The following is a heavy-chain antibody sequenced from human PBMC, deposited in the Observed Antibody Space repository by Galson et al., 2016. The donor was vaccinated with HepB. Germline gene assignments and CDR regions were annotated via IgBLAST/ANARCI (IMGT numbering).Heavy chain of an antibody. Sequence: PALVKPTQTLTLTCTFSGFSLNSSGVGVGWIRQPPGKALEYLALVYWDDDTRYSPSLKSRLTITKDASKNQVVLTITNMDPVDTATYYCVHTLAYYDVLTGFWKGWFYPWGQGTQVTVSS. CDR3: VHTLAYYDVLTGFWKGWFYP. J-gene: IGHJ5*02. CDR1: GFSLNSSGVG. CDR2: VYWDDDT. V-gene: IGHV2-5*02. D-gene: IGHD3-9*01.